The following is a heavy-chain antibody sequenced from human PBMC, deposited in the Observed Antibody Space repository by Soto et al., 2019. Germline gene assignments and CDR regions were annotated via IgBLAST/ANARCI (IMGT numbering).Heavy chain of an antibody. Sequence: LSLTFTVSGSSINSSGYYWGWIRQPPGKGLEWIGSMFYGVSTYYNPSLKSRVTVSVDTSKNQFSLNLRSVTAADTAVYYCARLPSRHLVDYWGQGTLVTVPQ. D-gene: IGHD3-3*02. CDR3: ARLPSRHLVDY. CDR1: GSSINSSGYY. CDR2: MFYGVST. V-gene: IGHV4-39*01. J-gene: IGHJ4*02.